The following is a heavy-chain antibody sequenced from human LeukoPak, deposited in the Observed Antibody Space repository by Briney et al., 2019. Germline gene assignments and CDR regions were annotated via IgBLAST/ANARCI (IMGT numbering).Heavy chain of an antibody. CDR2: INPNSGGT. V-gene: IGHV1-2*02. D-gene: IGHD2-2*02. Sequence: ASMKVSCKASGYTFTGYYMHWVRQAPGQGLEWMGWINPNSGGTNYAQKFQGRVTMTRDTSFSTAYMELSRLRSDDTAVYYCARDRFRVVPAAIPDYWGQGTLVTVSS. J-gene: IGHJ4*02. CDR3: ARDRFRVVPAAIPDY. CDR1: GYTFTGYY.